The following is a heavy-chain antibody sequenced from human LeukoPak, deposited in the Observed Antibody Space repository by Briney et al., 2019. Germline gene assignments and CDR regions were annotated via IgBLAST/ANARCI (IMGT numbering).Heavy chain of an antibody. V-gene: IGHV1-8*01. Sequence: ASVKVSCKASGYTFTSYDINWVRQATGQGLEWMGWMNPNSGNTGYAQKFQGRVTVTRNTSISTAYMELSSLRSEDTAVYYCARVPLGNSYRQRNCYYYYGMDVWGQGTTVTVSS. CDR1: GYTFTSYD. CDR2: MNPNSGNT. D-gene: IGHD5-18*01. J-gene: IGHJ6*02. CDR3: ARVPLGNSYRQRNCYYYYGMDV.